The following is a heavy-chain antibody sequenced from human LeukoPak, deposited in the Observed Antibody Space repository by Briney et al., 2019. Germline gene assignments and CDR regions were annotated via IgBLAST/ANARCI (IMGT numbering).Heavy chain of an antibody. V-gene: IGHV4-4*07. D-gene: IGHD6-13*01. Sequence: TSETLSLTCTVAAGSISSYYWSWIRQPAGKGLEWIGRIYTSGSTNYNPSLNSRVTMSVDTSKNQFSLKLSSVTAADTAVYYCARDTSSWYPDAFDIWGQGTMVTVSS. J-gene: IGHJ3*02. CDR2: IYTSGST. CDR1: AGSISSYY. CDR3: ARDTSSWYPDAFDI.